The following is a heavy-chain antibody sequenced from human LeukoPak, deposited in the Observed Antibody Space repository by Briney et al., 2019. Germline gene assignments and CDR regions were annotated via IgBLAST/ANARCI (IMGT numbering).Heavy chain of an antibody. D-gene: IGHD1-26*01. V-gene: IGHV4-59*01. CDR3: ATGGRNFVYYFDY. J-gene: IGHJ4*02. Sequence: SETLSLTCTVSGASTSSYYWSWIRQPPGKGLEWIGYMYNSGSTNFNPSLMGRVTISVDTSKNQFSLKLSSVTAADTAVYYCATGGRNFVYYFDYWGQGTLVTVSS. CDR2: MYNSGST. CDR1: GASTSSYY.